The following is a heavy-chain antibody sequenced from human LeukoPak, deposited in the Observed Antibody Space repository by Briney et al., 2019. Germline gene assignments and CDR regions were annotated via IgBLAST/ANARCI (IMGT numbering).Heavy chain of an antibody. CDR1: GFTFSSYA. CDR3: ARGTYYYDSSGYLSN. Sequence: PGGSLRLSCAASGFTFSSYAMHWVRQAPGKGLEYVSAISSTGGSTYYANSVKGRFTISRDNSKNTLYLQMGSLRPEDMAVYYCARGTYYYDSSGYLSNWGQGTLVTVSS. J-gene: IGHJ4*02. CDR2: ISSTGGST. V-gene: IGHV3-64*01. D-gene: IGHD3-22*01.